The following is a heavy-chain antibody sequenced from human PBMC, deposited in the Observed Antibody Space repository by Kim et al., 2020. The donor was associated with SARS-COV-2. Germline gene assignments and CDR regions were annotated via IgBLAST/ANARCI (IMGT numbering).Heavy chain of an antibody. V-gene: IGHV3-48*02. J-gene: IGHJ4*02. CDR3: ARDRPYYDSSGYYPG. D-gene: IGHD3-22*01. CDR1: GFTFSSYS. Sequence: GGSLRLSCAASGFTFSSYSMNWVRQAPGKGLEWVSYISSSSSTIYYADSVKGRFTISRDNAKNSLYLQMNSLRDEDTAVYYCARDRPYYDSSGYYPGWGQGTLVTVSS. CDR2: ISSSSSTI.